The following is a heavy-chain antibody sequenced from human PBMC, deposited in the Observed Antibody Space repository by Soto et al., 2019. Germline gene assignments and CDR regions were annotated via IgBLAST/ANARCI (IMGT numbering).Heavy chain of an antibody. J-gene: IGHJ6*03. D-gene: IGHD3-9*01. CDR1: GGSFSGYY. Sequence: QVQLQQWGAGLLKPSETLSLTCAVYGGSFSGYYWSWIRQPPGKGLEWIGEINHSGSTNYNPSLKSRVTISVDTSKNQFSLKLSSVTAADTAVYYCARFDSGRTRRGNYMDVWGKGTTVTVSS. CDR3: ARFDSGRTRRGNYMDV. V-gene: IGHV4-34*01. CDR2: INHSGST.